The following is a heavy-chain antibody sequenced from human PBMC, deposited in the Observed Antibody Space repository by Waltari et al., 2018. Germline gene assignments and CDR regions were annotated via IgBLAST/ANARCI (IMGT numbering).Heavy chain of an antibody. V-gene: IGHV3-49*04. J-gene: IGHJ3*02. CDR2: IRSKAYGGTT. CDR3: TRETYDYIWGSYQAFDI. Sequence: EVQLVESGGGLVQPGRSLRLSCTASGFTFGAYAMSWVRHAPGKGLEWVGFIRSKAYGGTTEYAASVKGRFTISRDDSKSIAYLQMNSLKTEDTAVYYCTRETYDYIWGSYQAFDIWGQGTMVTVSS. D-gene: IGHD3-16*02. CDR1: GFTFGAYA.